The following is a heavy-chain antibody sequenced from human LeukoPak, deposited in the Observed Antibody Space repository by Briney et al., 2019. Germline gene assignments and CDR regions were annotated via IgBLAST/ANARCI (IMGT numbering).Heavy chain of an antibody. Sequence: PGRSLRLSCAASGFTFSSYAMHWVRQAPGKGLEWVAVISYDGSNKYYADSVKGRFTISRDNSKNTLYLQMNSLRAEDTAVYYCAKRDPGYYYHMDVWGQGTTVTVSS. CDR1: GFTFSSYA. CDR3: AKRDPGYYYHMDV. CDR2: ISYDGSNK. J-gene: IGHJ6*02. V-gene: IGHV3-30-3*01.